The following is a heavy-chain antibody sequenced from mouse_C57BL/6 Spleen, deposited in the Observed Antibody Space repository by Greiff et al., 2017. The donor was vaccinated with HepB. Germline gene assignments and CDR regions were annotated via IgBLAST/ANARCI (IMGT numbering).Heavy chain of an antibody. CDR1: GYTFTDYY. J-gene: IGHJ3*01. V-gene: IGHV1-19*01. CDR2: INPYNGGT. CDR3: ARWASYWYDYDRDWFAY. Sequence: VQLQQSGPVLVKPGASVKMSCKASGYTFTDYYMNWVKQSHGKSLEWIGVINPYNGGTSYNQKFKGKATLTVDKSSSTAYMELNSLTSEDSAVYYCARWASYWYDYDRDWFAYGGQGTRVTVSA. D-gene: IGHD2-4*01.